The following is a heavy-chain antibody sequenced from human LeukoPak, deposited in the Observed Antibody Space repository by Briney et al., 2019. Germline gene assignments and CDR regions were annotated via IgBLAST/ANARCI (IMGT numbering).Heavy chain of an antibody. D-gene: IGHD3-22*01. J-gene: IGHJ1*01. CDR1: GCSISSYY. CDR2: IHTSGST. V-gene: IGHV4-4*07. Sequence: SETLSLTCTVSGCSISSYYWSWIRQPAGKGLECIGRIHTSGSTNYTPSLKSRVTISVDTSKNQFSLKLSSVTAADTAVYYCAREDSSGAWYFQHWGQGTLVTVSS. CDR3: AREDSSGAWYFQH.